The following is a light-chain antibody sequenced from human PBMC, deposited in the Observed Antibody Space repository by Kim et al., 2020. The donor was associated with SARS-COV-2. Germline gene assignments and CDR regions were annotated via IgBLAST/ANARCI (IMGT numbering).Light chain of an antibody. CDR2: YDS. J-gene: IGLJ2*01. CDR1: NIGSKS. V-gene: IGLV3-21*04. Sequence: SYELTQPPSVSVAPGKTARITCGGNNIGSKSVHWYQQKPGQAPVLVIYYDSDRPSGIPERFSDSNSGNTATLTISRVEAGDEADYYCQVWDSRVVFGGGTQLTVL. CDR3: QVWDSRVV.